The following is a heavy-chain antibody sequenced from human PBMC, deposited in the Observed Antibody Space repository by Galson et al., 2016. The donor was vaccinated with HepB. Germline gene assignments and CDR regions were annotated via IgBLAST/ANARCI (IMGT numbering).Heavy chain of an antibody. Sequence: SLRLSCAASGFTFSSYAMNWVRQAPGQGLEWVSGISGSGGSTYYVDSMKGRFTISRDNSKNTLYLQMNSLRAEDTAVYYCAKVITDSSGWYEGSYYYYAMDVWGQGTTVTVSS. J-gene: IGHJ6*02. V-gene: IGHV3-23*01. CDR3: AKVITDSSGWYEGSYYYYAMDV. CDR1: GFTFSSYA. D-gene: IGHD6-19*01. CDR2: ISGSGGST.